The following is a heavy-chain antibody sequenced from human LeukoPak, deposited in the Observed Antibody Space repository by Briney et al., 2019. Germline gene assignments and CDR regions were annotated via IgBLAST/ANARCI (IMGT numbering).Heavy chain of an antibody. CDR3: TGSNCISTSCYVF. V-gene: IGHV3-73*01. J-gene: IGHJ4*02. D-gene: IGHD2-2*01. CDR1: GFTFSGSA. Sequence: GGSLRLSCAASGFTFSGSAMHWVRQASGKGLEWVGRIRSKANSYVTAYAASVKGRFTISRDDSKNTAYLQMNSLKTEDTAVYYCTGSNCISTSCYVFWGQEPRVTASS. CDR2: IRSKANSYVT.